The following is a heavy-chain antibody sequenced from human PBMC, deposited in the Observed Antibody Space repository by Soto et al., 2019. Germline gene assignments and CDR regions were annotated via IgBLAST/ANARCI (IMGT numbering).Heavy chain of an antibody. D-gene: IGHD2-15*01. CDR3: ARDWSKLDY. J-gene: IGHJ4*02. CDR2: ITKSSSTT. V-gene: IGHV3-48*02. CDR1: GFTFSAYS. Sequence: EVQLVESGGGLVQPGGSLRLSCAASGFTFSAYSMNWVRQAPGKGLEWVSYITKSSSTTYYADSVKGRFTISRDDAKNSLYLLMNSLRDEDTAVYYCARDWSKLDYWGQGTLVAVSS.